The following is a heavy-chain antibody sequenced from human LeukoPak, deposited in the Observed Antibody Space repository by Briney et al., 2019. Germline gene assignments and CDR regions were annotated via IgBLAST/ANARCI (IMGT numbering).Heavy chain of an antibody. V-gene: IGHV1-2*02. CDR3: ARGPLWFGELPAYYFDY. D-gene: IGHD3-10*01. CDR2: INPNSGGT. J-gene: IGHJ4*02. Sequence: GSSVKVSCKASGGTFSSYAISWVRQAPGQGLEWMGWINPNSGGTNYAQKFQGRVTMTRDTSISTAYMELSRLRSDDTAVYYCARGPLWFGELPAYYFDYWGQGTLVTVSS. CDR1: GGTFSSYA.